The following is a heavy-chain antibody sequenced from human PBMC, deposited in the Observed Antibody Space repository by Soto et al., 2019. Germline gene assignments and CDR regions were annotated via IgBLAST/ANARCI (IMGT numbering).Heavy chain of an antibody. Sequence: VPLVESGGGVVQPGRSLRLSCEGSGFTFRNHGMHLIRQPPGTGLEWLAVIWYDGSEKYYAESVKGRFTISRDNSKSTLYLQMDSLTVDDTGMYYCARWSNNKVVDPWGQGTMVTVS. V-gene: IGHV3-33*01. D-gene: IGHD1-1*01. CDR2: IWYDGSEK. J-gene: IGHJ5*02. CDR3: ARWSNNKVVDP. CDR1: GFTFRNHG.